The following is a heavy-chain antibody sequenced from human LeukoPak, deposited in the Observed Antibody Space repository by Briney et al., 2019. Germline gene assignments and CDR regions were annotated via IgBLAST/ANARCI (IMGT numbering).Heavy chain of an antibody. D-gene: IGHD3-22*01. J-gene: IGHJ4*02. CDR2: INPNSGGT. V-gene: IGHV1-2*02. Sequence: GASVKVSCKASGYTFTGYYMHWVRQAPGQGLEWMGWINPNSGGTNYAQKFQGRVTMTRDTSISTAYMELSRLRSDDTAVYYCARFPSPYYYDGGVDYWGQGTLVTVSS. CDR1: GYTFTGYY. CDR3: ARFPSPYYYDGGVDY.